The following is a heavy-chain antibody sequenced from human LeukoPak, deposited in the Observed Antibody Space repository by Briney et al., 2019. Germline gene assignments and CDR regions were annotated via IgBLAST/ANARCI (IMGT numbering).Heavy chain of an antibody. Sequence: GESLKISCKGSGYSFTSYWIGWVRQMPGKGLEWTGIIYPGDSDTRYSPSFQGQVTISADKSISTAYLQWSSLRSEDTAVYYCASLKWELSSGAFDIWGQGTMVTVSS. J-gene: IGHJ3*02. CDR1: GYSFTSYW. V-gene: IGHV5-51*01. CDR2: IYPGDSDT. CDR3: ASLKWELSSGAFDI. D-gene: IGHD1-26*01.